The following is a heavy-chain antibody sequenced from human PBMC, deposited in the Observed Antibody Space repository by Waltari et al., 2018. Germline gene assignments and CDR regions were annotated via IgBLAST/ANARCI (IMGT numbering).Heavy chain of an antibody. Sequence: QVHLQESGPGLVKPSDTLSLTCTVSGGSISTYYWSWMLQPAGKGLEWIGRSYTSGRTNYDPAHKSRVTLAVDTYKTQFSLMLSSVTAESTAVYYGARSAGGAPDYWGQGTLVTVSA. D-gene: IGHD1-1*01. J-gene: IGHJ4*02. V-gene: IGHV4-4*07. CDR1: GGSISTYY. CDR3: ARSAGGAPDY. CDR2: SYTSGRT.